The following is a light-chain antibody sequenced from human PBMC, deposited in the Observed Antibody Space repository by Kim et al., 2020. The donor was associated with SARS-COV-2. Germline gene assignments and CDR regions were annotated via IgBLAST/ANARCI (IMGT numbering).Light chain of an antibody. CDR3: QQYNNWPLT. CDR1: QSVSSN. Sequence: SPGERVTLSCRASQSVSSNLAWYQQKPVQAPRLLIYGASTRATGIPASFSGSGSGTEFTLTISSLQSEDFAVYYCQQYNNWPLTFGGGTKVDIK. J-gene: IGKJ4*01. V-gene: IGKV3-15*01. CDR2: GAS.